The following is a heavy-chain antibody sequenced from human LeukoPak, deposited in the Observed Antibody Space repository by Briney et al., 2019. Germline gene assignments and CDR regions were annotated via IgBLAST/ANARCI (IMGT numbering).Heavy chain of an antibody. Sequence: GGSLRLSCAASGFTFSSYSMNWVRQAPGKGLEWVSYISSSSSTIYYADSVKGRFTISRDNAKNSLYLQMNSLRAEDTAVYYCARGRGSYGLGYYYYGMDVWGQGTTVTVSS. J-gene: IGHJ6*02. CDR1: GFTFSSYS. CDR2: ISSSSSTI. CDR3: ARGRGSYGLGYYYYGMDV. D-gene: IGHD5-18*01. V-gene: IGHV3-48*01.